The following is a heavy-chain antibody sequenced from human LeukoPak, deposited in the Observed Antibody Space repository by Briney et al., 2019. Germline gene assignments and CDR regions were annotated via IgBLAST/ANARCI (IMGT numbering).Heavy chain of an antibody. V-gene: IGHV5-51*01. CDR3: ARLKLTPRGLPPLY. J-gene: IGHJ4*02. CDR1: GYSLTSYW. Sequence: GESLKISCKGSGYSLTSYWIGWVRQMPGKGLEWMGIIYPCDSDTRYSPSFQGQVTIPADKSISTAYLQWSSLKASDTAMYYCARLKLTPRGLPPLYWGQGTLVTVSS. D-gene: IGHD3-10*01. CDR2: IYPCDSDT.